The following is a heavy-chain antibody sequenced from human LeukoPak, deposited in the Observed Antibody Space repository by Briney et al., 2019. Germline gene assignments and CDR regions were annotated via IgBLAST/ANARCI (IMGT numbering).Heavy chain of an antibody. Sequence: ASVKVSCKASGYTFTGYYMHWVRQAPGQGLEWMGWINPNSGGKDYAQKFQGRVTMTRDTSISTAYMELSRLRSDDTAVYYCARDAHSSSWPYYFDYWGQGTLVTVSS. J-gene: IGHJ4*02. CDR2: INPNSGGK. CDR1: GYTFTGYY. D-gene: IGHD6-13*01. CDR3: ARDAHSSSWPYYFDY. V-gene: IGHV1-2*02.